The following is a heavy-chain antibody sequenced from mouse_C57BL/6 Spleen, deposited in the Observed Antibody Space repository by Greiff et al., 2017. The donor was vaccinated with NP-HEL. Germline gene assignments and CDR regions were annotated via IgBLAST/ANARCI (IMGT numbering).Heavy chain of an antibody. D-gene: IGHD1-1*01. CDR1: GYSFTDYN. Sequence: EVKLQESGPELVKPGASVKISCKASGYSFTDYNMNWVKQSNGKSLEWIGVINPNYGTTSYNQKFKGKATLTVDQSSSTAYMQLNSLTSEDSAVYYCARSDYYGSSPWYFDVWGTGTTVTVSS. CDR3: ARSDYYGSSPWYFDV. V-gene: IGHV1-39*01. CDR2: INPNYGTT. J-gene: IGHJ1*03.